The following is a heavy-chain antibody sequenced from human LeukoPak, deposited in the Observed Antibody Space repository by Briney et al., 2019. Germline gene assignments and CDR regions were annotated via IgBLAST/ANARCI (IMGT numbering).Heavy chain of an antibody. CDR3: ARRRTRPEAFDI. D-gene: IGHD3/OR15-3a*01. Sequence: SETLSLTCTVSAASTVSGGSILDYYWTWIRQPPGKELEWVGYVYYNGNTNYNPSLKSRVTISIDTSKNQFSLKLKSVIAADTAVYYCARRRTRPEAFDIWGQGTVVTVPS. CDR2: VYYNGNT. CDR1: GGSILDYY. V-gene: IGHV4-61*08. J-gene: IGHJ3*02.